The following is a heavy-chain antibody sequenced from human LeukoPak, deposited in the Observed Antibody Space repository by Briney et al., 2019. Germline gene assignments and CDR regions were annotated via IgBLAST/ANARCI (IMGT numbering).Heavy chain of an antibody. CDR3: MRGGATSSWYWFF. Sequence: PGGSLRLSCAASGFPFSSYGMHWVRQAPGKGLEWLSFITTNGNSIYYADSVRGRFTISRDDAKNSLSLQVSSLRAEDTAVYYCMRGGATSSWYWFFWGQGTLVTVSS. D-gene: IGHD6-13*01. CDR1: GFPFSSYG. V-gene: IGHV3-48*03. J-gene: IGHJ4*02. CDR2: ITTNGNSI.